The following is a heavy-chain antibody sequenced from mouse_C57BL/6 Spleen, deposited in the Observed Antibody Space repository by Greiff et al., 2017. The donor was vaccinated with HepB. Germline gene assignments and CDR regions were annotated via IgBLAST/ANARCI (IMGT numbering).Heavy chain of an antibody. CDR3: ARVWDGEYFDY. D-gene: IGHD4-1*01. Sequence: QLQQPGAELVMPGASVKLSCKASGYTFTSYWMHWVKQRPGQGLEWIGEIDPSDSYTNYNQKFKGKSTLTVDKSSSTAYMQLSSLTSEDSAVYYCARVWDGEYFDYWGQGTTLTVSS. CDR2: IDPSDSYT. CDR1: GYTFTSYW. J-gene: IGHJ2*01. V-gene: IGHV1-69*01.